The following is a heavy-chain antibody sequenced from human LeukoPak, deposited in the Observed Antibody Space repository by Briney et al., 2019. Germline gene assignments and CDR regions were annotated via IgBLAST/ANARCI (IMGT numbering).Heavy chain of an antibody. CDR1: GFTFSDYY. J-gene: IGHJ6*02. D-gene: IGHD2-2*02. CDR2: ISSSGSTI. CDR3: ARDLVVVVPAAILYYGMDV. Sequence: MAGGSLRLSCAASGFTFSDYYMSWIRQAPGKGLEWVSYISSSGSTIYYADSVKGRFTISRDNAKNSLYLQMNSLRAEDTAVYYCARDLVVVVPAAILYYGMDVWGQGTTVTVSS. V-gene: IGHV3-11*01.